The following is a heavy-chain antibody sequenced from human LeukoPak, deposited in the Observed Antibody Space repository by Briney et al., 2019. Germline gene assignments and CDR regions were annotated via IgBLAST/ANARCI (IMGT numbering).Heavy chain of an antibody. CDR1: GGTFSSYT. Sequence: SVKVSCKASGGTFSSYTISWVRQAPGQGLEWMGRIIPILGIANYAQKFQGRVTITADKSTSTAYMELSSLRSEDTAVYYCARGRGGYLNFDYWGQGTLVTVSS. CDR2: IIPILGIA. CDR3: ARGRGGYLNFDY. J-gene: IGHJ4*02. V-gene: IGHV1-69*02. D-gene: IGHD1-26*01.